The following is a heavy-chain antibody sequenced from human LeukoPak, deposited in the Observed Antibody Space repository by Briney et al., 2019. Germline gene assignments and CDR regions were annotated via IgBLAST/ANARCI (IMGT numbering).Heavy chain of an antibody. CDR1: GYSISGYYY. Sequence: AETLSLTCAVSGYSISGYYYCGCRRPPPKGLLWWIGSIYHSGTTYYYPSLKSRVTISVDTSKNQFSLKLSSVTAADTAVYYCTRVGAGASNPLRWGQGTLVTVSS. CDR3: TRVGAGASNPLR. D-gene: IGHD1-26*01. J-gene: IGHJ4*02. CDR2: IYHSGTT. V-gene: IGHV4-38-2*01.